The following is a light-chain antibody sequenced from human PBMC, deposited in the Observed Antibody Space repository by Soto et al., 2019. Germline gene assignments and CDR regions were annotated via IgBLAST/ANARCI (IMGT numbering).Light chain of an antibody. CDR3: SSYTSATTLVV. V-gene: IGLV2-14*03. Sequence: QSALTQPASVSGSPGQSITIPCTGTSSDVGGYNYVSWYQHHPGKAPKLMIYDVSERPSGVSNRLSRSKSGNTASLTISDLQAEDEADYYCSSYTSATTLVVFGGGTKLTVL. CDR2: DVS. J-gene: IGLJ2*01. CDR1: SSDVGGYNY.